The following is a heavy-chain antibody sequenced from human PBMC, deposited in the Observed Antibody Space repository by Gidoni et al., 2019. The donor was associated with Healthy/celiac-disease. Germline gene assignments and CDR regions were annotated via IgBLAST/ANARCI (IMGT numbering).Heavy chain of an antibody. Sequence: QLQLQESGPGLVKPSETLSLTCTVSGGSISSSSYYWGWIRQPPGKGLEWIGSIYYSGSTYYNPSLKSRVTISVDTSKNQFSLKRSSVTAADTAVYYCASGGPYSSSSGYYFDYWGQGTLVTVSS. V-gene: IGHV4-39*01. J-gene: IGHJ4*02. D-gene: IGHD6-6*01. CDR3: ASGGPYSSSSGYYFDY. CDR2: IYYSGST. CDR1: GGSISSSSYY.